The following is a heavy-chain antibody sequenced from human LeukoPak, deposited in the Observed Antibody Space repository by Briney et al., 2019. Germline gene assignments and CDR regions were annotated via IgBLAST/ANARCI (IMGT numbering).Heavy chain of an antibody. D-gene: IGHD6-13*01. J-gene: IGHJ6*03. CDR2: ISGSGGST. CDR1: GFTFSSYA. Sequence: GGSLRLSCAASGFTFSSYAMSWVRQAPGKGLEWVSAISGSGGSTYYADSVKGRFTISRDNSKNTLYLQMNSLRAEDTAVYYCARLERYSSSWCGYYYYYYMDVWGKGTTATVSS. CDR3: ARLERYSSSWCGYYYYYYMDV. V-gene: IGHV3-23*01.